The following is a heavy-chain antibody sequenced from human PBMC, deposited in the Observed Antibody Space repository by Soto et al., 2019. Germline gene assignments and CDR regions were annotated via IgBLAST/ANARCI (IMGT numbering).Heavy chain of an antibody. CDR3: ARGHILTGSVINWFDP. CDR1: SGSFSGYY. D-gene: IGHD3-9*01. J-gene: IGHJ5*02. Sequence: TLSLTCAVYSGSFSGYYCGWIRQPPEKGLEWIGEINHSGSTNYNPSLKGRVTISADTSRTQFSLKLSSVTAADTAVYYCARGHILTGSVINWFDPWGQGTLVTVSS. CDR2: INHSGST. V-gene: IGHV4-34*01.